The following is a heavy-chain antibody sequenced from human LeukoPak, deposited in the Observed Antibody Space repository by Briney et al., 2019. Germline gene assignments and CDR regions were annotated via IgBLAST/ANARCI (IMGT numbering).Heavy chain of an antibody. J-gene: IGHJ6*03. Sequence: GGSLRLSCAASGFTFSSYAVSWVRQAPGKGLEWVSAISGNGGSTYYADSVKGRFTISRDNSKNTLYLQMNTLRAEDTAVYYCAKVGSTVTTYYYYYMDVWGQGTTVTVSS. CDR2: ISGNGGST. CDR3: AKVGSTVTTYYYYYMDV. CDR1: GFTFSSYA. D-gene: IGHD4-11*01. V-gene: IGHV3-23*01.